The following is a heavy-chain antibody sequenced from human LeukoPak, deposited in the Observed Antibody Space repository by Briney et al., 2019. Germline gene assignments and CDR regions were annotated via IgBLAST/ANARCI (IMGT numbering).Heavy chain of an antibody. J-gene: IGHJ4*02. CDR3: ARVGGPRYYDFWSGYHQYYFDY. CDR1: GGSIGLFY. CDR2: INHSGST. D-gene: IGHD3-3*01. Sequence: PSETLSLTCVVSGGSIGLFYWSWVRQPPGKGLEWIGEINHSGSTNYNPSLKSRVTISVDTSKNQFSLKLSSVTAADTAVYYCARVGGPRYYDFWSGYHQYYFDYWGQGTLVTVSS. V-gene: IGHV4-34*01.